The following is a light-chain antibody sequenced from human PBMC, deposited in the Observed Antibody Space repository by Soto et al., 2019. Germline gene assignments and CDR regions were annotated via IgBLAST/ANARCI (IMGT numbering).Light chain of an antibody. CDR2: GNS. J-gene: IGLJ2*01. CDR1: RSGIGAAYH. CDR3: QSYDSSRSVV. Sequence: QSVLTQPPSVSGTPGQRVTISCTGSRSGIGAAYHVHWYQQLPGTAPKLLIYGNSNRPSGVPDRFSASKSGTSASLAITGLQAEDEADYYCQSYDSSRSVVFGGGTQLTVL. V-gene: IGLV1-40*01.